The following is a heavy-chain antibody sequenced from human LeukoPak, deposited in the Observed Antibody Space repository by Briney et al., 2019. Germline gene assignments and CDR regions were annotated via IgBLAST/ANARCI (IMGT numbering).Heavy chain of an antibody. D-gene: IGHD6-13*01. J-gene: IGHJ4*02. CDR2: IKQDGSEK. V-gene: IGHV3-7*01. Sequence: GSLRLSCAASGFTFSSYWMSWVRQAPGKGLEWVANIKQDGSEKYYVDSVKGRFTISRDNAKKSLYLQMSSLRAEDTALYYCARDWYSSSWSLESDFWGQGALVTVYS. CDR1: GFTFSSYW. CDR3: ARDWYSSSWSLESDF.